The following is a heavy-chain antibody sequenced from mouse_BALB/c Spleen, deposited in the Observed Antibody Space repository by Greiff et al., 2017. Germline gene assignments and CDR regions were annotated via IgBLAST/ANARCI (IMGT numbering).Heavy chain of an antibody. J-gene: IGHJ4*01. CDR3: ARVISYGNYRGMDD. CDR1: GYAFTNYL. D-gene: IGHD2-1*01. Sequence: VKLMESGAELVRPGTSVKVSCKASGYAFTNYLIEWVQQRPGQGLEWIGVINPGSGGTTYNEKFKGKATLTADKSSSTAYLQLSSLTSDDSAVYFCARVISYGNYRGMDDWGAGTSVTVSS. CDR2: INPGSGGT. V-gene: IGHV1-54*01.